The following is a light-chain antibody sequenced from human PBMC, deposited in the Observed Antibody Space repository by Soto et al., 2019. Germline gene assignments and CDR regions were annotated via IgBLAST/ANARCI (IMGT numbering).Light chain of an antibody. V-gene: IGKV3-15*01. CDR3: QQYNNWPPWT. CDR2: GAS. CDR1: QSVSSN. Sequence: EIVMTQSLATLSVSPGERATLSCRASQSVSSNLAWYQQKPGQAPRLLFYGASTRATGIPARFSGSGSGTEFTLTISSLQSEDFAVYYCQQYNNWPPWTFGQGTKVDIK. J-gene: IGKJ1*01.